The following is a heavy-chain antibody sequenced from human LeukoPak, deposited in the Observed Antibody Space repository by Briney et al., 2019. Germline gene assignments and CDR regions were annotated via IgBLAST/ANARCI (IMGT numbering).Heavy chain of an antibody. CDR2: IYTSGST. D-gene: IGHD3-10*01. V-gene: IGHV4-61*02. Sequence: PSETLSLTCTVSGGSISSGSYYWSWIRQPAGKGLEWIGRIYTSGSTNYNPSLKSRVTISVDTSKNQFSLKLSSVTAADTAVYYCARDVITMVQGADMHHNYYYYYMDVWGKGTTVTVSS. J-gene: IGHJ6*03. CDR1: GGSISSGSYY. CDR3: ARDVITMVQGADMHHNYYYYYMDV.